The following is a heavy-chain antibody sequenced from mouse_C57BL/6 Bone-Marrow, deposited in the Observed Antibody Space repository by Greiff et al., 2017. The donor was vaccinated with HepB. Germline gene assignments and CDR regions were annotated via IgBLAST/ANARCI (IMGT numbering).Heavy chain of an antibody. V-gene: IGHV5-17*01. D-gene: IGHD2-2*01. CDR1: GFTFSDYG. Sequence: DVMLVESGGGLVKPGGSLKLSCAASGFTFSDYGMHWVRQAPEKGLEWVAYISSGSSTIYYADTVKGRFTISRDNAKNTLFLQMTSLRSEDTAMYYCANSPMVTTWFAYWGQGTLVTVSA. CDR2: ISSGSSTI. CDR3: ANSPMVTTWFAY. J-gene: IGHJ3*01.